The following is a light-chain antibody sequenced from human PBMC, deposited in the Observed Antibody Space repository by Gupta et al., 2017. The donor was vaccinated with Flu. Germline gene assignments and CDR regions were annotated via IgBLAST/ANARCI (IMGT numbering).Light chain of an antibody. CDR1: TAEVGNNY. J-gene: IGLJ3*02. V-gene: IGLV1-51*01. Sequence: VIIPITGVTAEVGNNYVSWHQQHPETAPNLLIYDNDRRHSVIPDCFSGSKSGTSATLGTTGLQTGDEADYYCATGDTGMSAWVFGGGTKLTVL. CDR2: DND. CDR3: ATGDTGMSAWV.